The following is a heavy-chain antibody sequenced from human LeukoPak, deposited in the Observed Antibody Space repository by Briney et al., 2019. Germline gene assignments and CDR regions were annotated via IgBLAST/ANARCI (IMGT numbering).Heavy chain of an antibody. Sequence: ASVKVSCKASGYTFTSYGISWVRQAPGQGLEWMGWISAYNGNTNYAQKFQGRVTMTRNTSISTAYMELSSLRSEDTAVYYCARVLYSGSYDAFDIWGQGTMVTVSS. V-gene: IGHV1-18*01. CDR1: GYTFTSYG. D-gene: IGHD1-26*01. J-gene: IGHJ3*02. CDR3: ARVLYSGSYDAFDI. CDR2: ISAYNGNT.